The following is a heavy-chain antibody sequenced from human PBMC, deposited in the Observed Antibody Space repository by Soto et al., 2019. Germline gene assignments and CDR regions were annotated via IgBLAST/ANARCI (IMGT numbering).Heavy chain of an antibody. D-gene: IGHD3-10*01. Sequence: GGSLRLSCAASGFTFSSYYMHWVRQAPGKGLEWVAVIWYDGSNKYYADSVKGRFTISRDNSKNTLYLQMNSLRAEDTVVYYCARDRLLWFGELFDYWGQGTLVTVSS. CDR3: ARDRLLWFGELFDY. J-gene: IGHJ4*02. CDR1: GFTFSSYY. V-gene: IGHV3-33*01. CDR2: IWYDGSNK.